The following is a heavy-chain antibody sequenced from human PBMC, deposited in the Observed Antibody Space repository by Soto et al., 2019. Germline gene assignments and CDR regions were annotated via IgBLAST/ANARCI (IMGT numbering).Heavy chain of an antibody. CDR2: ISGNGGHT. Sequence: EVNLLESGGGLVQPGGSLRLSCAASGFTFSNHAMGWVRQAPGKGLEWVSLISGNGGHTNYADSVKGRFTISRDNSRKTVYLQMNSLSAEDTAVYYCAKGKANTVFGVDTLFDYWGQGTLVTVSS. J-gene: IGHJ4*02. CDR3: AKGKANTVFGVDTLFDY. V-gene: IGHV3-23*01. D-gene: IGHD3-3*01. CDR1: GFTFSNHA.